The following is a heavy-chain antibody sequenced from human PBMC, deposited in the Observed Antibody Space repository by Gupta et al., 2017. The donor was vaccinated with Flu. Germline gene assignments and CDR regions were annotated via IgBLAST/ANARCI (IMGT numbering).Heavy chain of an antibody. CDR3: TTSYGYYYYYGMDA. J-gene: IGHJ6*02. Sequence: EVQLVESGGGLVKPGGSLRLSCAASGFTFSNAWMSWVRQAPGKGLEWVGRIKSKTDGGTTDYAAPVKGRFTISRDDSKNTLYLQMNSLKTEDTAVYYCTTSYGYYYYYGMDAWGQGTTVTVSS. D-gene: IGHD5-18*01. V-gene: IGHV3-15*01. CDR1: GFTFSNAW. CDR2: IKSKTDGGTT.